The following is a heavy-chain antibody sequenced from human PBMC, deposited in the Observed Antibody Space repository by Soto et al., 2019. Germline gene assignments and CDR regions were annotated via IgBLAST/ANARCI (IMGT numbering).Heavy chain of an antibody. CDR3: ANGYCSGGSCYLSAFDI. V-gene: IGHV1-69*06. D-gene: IGHD2-15*01. J-gene: IGHJ3*02. Sequence: VQGLEWMGGIIPIFGTANYAQKFQGRVTITADKSTSTAYMALSSLRSEDTAVYYCANGYCSGGSCYLSAFDIWGQGTMVTVS. CDR2: IIPIFGTA.